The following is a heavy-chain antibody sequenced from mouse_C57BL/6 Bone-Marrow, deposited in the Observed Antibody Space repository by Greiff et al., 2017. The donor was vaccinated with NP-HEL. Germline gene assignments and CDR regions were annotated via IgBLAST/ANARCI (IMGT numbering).Heavy chain of an antibody. D-gene: IGHD1-1*01. V-gene: IGHV8-8*01. CDR1: GFSLSTFGMG. J-gene: IGHJ3*01. Sequence: QVTLKVSGPGILQPSQTLSLTCSFSGFSLSTFGMGVGWIRQPSGKGLEWLAHIWWDDDKYYTPAMKSWLTISKDTYKNQVFLKIANVDTADTATYYCARIEFITTVEGPFAYWGQGTLVTVSA. CDR2: IWWDDDK. CDR3: ARIEFITTVEGPFAY.